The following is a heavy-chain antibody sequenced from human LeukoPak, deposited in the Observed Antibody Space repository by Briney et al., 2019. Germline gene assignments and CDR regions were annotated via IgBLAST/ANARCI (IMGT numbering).Heavy chain of an antibody. V-gene: IGHV1-18*04. J-gene: IGHJ4*02. Sequence: ASVKVSCKASGNTFTSYGISWVRQAPGQGLEWMGWISAYNGNTNYAQKLQGRVTMTTDTSTSTAYMELRSLRSDDTAVYYCARDWALGPAGYCTSTSCRSGGIDYWGQGTLVTVSS. CDR2: ISAYNGNT. D-gene: IGHD2-2*01. CDR3: ARDWALGPAGYCTSTSCRSGGIDY. CDR1: GNTFTSYG.